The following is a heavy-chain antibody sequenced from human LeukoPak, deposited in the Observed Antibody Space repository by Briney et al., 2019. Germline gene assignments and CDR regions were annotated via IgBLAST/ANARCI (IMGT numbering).Heavy chain of an antibody. D-gene: IGHD4/OR15-4a*01. CDR1: GFTFSSYG. Sequence: GGTLRLSCAASGFTFSSYGMSWVRQAPGRGLEWVSAISGSGGSTYYADSVKGRFTISRDNSKNTLYLQMNSLRAEDTAVYYCAKGALPSNWFDPWGQGTLVTVSS. V-gene: IGHV3-23*01. CDR2: ISGSGGST. J-gene: IGHJ5*02. CDR3: AKGALPSNWFDP.